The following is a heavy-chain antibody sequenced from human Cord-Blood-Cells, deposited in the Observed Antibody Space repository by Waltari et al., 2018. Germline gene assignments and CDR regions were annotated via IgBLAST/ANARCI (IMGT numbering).Heavy chain of an antibody. J-gene: IGHJ5*02. CDR2: IYHSGST. D-gene: IGHD3-10*01. CDR3: ARGPMVQGVIINWFDP. V-gene: IGHV4-30-2*01. Sequence: QLQLQESGSGLVKPSQTLSLTCAVSGGSISSGGYSWSWIRQPPGKGLEWIGYIYHSGSTSYNPSLKSRVTISVDRSKNQFSLKLSSVTAADTAVYYCARGPMVQGVIINWFDPWGQGTLVTVSS. CDR1: GGSISSGGYS.